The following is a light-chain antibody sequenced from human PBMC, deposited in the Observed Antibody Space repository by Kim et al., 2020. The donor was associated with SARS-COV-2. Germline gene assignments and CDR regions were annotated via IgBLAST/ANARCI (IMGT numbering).Light chain of an antibody. CDR1: QFINSF. J-gene: IGKJ1*01. CDR3: QESHSTAWT. V-gene: IGKV1-39*01. Sequence: DIEMTQSPSSLSASVGDRITITCRASQFINSFINWYQQKPGEAPKLLIYAASNLLSGVPSRFRGSGSGTYFTLTISSLQPEDFATYDCQESHSTAWTFGQGTKVDI. CDR2: AAS.